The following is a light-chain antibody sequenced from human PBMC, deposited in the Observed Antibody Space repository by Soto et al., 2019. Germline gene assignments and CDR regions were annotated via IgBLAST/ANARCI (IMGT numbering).Light chain of an antibody. CDR1: QSVSSY. CDR2: EAS. V-gene: IGKV3-11*01. J-gene: IGKJ5*01. Sequence: EIVLTQSQATLSLSPGERATLSCRASQSVSSYLAWYQQKPGQAPRLLIYEASNRATGIPARFSGSGSGTDFTLTIGSLEPEDFAVYYCQQRSKWPPTFGQGTRLEIK. CDR3: QQRSKWPPT.